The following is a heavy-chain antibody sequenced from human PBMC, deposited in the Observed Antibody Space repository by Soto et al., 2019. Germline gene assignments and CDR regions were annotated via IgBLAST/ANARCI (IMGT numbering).Heavy chain of an antibody. Sequence: GESLKISCKGSGYSFTSYWIGWVRQMPGKGLEWMGIIYPGDSDTRYSPSFQGQVTISADKSISTAYLQWSSLKASDTAMYYCARLLYYYDSSGYLAAYYFYSWGLGTLVTVSS. CDR3: ARLLYYYDSSGYLAAYYFYS. J-gene: IGHJ4*02. D-gene: IGHD3-22*01. CDR1: GYSFTSYW. V-gene: IGHV5-51*01. CDR2: IYPGDSDT.